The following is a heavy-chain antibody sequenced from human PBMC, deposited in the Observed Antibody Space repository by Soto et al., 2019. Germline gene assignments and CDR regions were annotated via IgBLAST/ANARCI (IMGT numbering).Heavy chain of an antibody. D-gene: IGHD3-3*01. CDR2: ISSSSSYI. CDR3: ARDDLILGGDFWSGGPYYYYGMDV. CDR1: GFTFSSYS. V-gene: IGHV3-21*01. Sequence: EVQLVESGGGLVKPGGSLRLSCAASGFTFSSYSMNWVRQAPGKGLEWVSSISSSSSYIYYADSVKGRFTISRDNAKNSLYLQMNSLRAEDTAVYYCARDDLILGGDFWSGGPYYYYGMDVWGQGTTVTVSS. J-gene: IGHJ6*02.